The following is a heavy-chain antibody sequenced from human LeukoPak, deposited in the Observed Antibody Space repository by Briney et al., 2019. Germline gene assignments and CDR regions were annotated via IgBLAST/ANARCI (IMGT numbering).Heavy chain of an antibody. V-gene: IGHV4-61*01. CDR1: GGSVSSGNYY. CDR3: ARTRWLHRNFDY. J-gene: IGHJ4*02. Sequence: SETLSLTCTVSGGSVSSGNYYWSWIRQPPGKGLEWIGYIYYSGSTNYNPSLKSRVTISVDTSKNQFSLKLSSVTAADTAVYYCARTRWLHRNFDYWGQGTLVTVSS. D-gene: IGHD5-24*01. CDR2: IYYSGST.